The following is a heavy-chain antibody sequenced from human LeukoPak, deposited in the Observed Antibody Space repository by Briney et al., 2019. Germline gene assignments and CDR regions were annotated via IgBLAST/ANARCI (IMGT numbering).Heavy chain of an antibody. D-gene: IGHD3-10*01. CDR1: GYTFTGYY. V-gene: IGHV1-2*02. Sequence: GASVKVSCKASGYTFTGYYMHWVRQAPGQGLEWMGWINPNSGGTNYAQKFQGRVTMTRDTSISTAYMELSRLRSDDTAVYYCARDQGSGSYEVDYWGQGALVTVSS. CDR2: INPNSGGT. CDR3: ARDQGSGSYEVDY. J-gene: IGHJ4*02.